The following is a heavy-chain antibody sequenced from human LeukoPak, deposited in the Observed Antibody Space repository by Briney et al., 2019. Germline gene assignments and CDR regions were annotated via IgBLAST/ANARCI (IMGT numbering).Heavy chain of an antibody. CDR2: IWYDGRNK. D-gene: IGHD5-12*01. CDR1: GFTFSSYA. Sequence: GGSLRLSCAAPGFTFSSYAMHWVRQAPGKGLEWVAVIWYDGRNKYYADSVKGRFSISRDNSKNTLYLQMNSLRAEDTAVYYCAKDRSIVATIGIDYWGQGTLVTVSS. CDR3: AKDRSIVATIGIDY. J-gene: IGHJ4*02. V-gene: IGHV3-33*06.